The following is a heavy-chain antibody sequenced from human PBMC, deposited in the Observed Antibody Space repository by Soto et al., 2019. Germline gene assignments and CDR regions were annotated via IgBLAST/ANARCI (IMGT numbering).Heavy chain of an antibody. CDR2: ISAYNGNT. CDR1: GYTFTSYG. D-gene: IGHD3-22*01. J-gene: IGHJ6*02. V-gene: IGHV1-18*01. CDR3: GRGRYYDRSGYYGYYYGMDV. Sequence: ASVKVSCKASGYTFTSYGISWVRQAPGQGLEWMGWISAYNGNTNYAQKLQGRVTMTTDTSTSTAYMELRSLRSDDTAVYYCGRGRYYDRSGYYGYYYGMDVWCQGNTVTVS.